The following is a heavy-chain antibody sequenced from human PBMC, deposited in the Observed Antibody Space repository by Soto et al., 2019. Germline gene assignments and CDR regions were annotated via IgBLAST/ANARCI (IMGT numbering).Heavy chain of an antibody. CDR2: INPNSGGT. Sequence: ASVKVSCKASGYTFTGYYMHWVRQAPGQGLEWMGWINPNSGGTNYAQKFQGWVTMTRDTSISTAYMELSRLRSDDTAVYYCARPHRGVIWVYDYWGQGTLVTVSS. CDR1: GYTFTGYY. D-gene: IGHD3-10*01. CDR3: ARPHRGVIWVYDY. J-gene: IGHJ4*02. V-gene: IGHV1-2*04.